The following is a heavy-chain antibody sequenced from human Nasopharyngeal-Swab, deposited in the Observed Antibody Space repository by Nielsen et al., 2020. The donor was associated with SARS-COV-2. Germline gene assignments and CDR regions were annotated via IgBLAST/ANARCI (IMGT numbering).Heavy chain of an antibody. CDR2: IDFDGSNT. J-gene: IGHJ6*02. Sequence: GESLKISCAPSEFTLRNHWMHWVRLTPGKGLVWVSGIDFDGSNTFYADSVKGRFTISRDNAKNSLYLQMSSLRAEDTAVYYCARWPEYHITIFGVVTYGMDVWGQGTTVTVSS. CDR3: ARWPEYHITIFGVVTYGMDV. CDR1: EFTLRNHW. V-gene: IGHV3-74*01. D-gene: IGHD3-3*01.